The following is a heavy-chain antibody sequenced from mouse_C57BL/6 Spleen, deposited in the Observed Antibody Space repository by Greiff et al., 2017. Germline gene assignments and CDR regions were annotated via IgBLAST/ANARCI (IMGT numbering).Heavy chain of an antibody. V-gene: IGHV10-1*01. J-gene: IGHJ4*01. D-gene: IGHD2-5*01. Sequence: DVKLVESGGGLVQPKGSLKLSCAASGFSFNTYAMNWVRQAPGKGLEWVARIRSKSNNYATYYADSVKDRFTISRDDSESMLYLQMNNLKTEDTAMYECVRHHSKYYAMDYWGQGTSVTVSS. CDR2: IRSKSNNYAT. CDR1: GFSFNTYA. CDR3: VRHHSKYYAMDY.